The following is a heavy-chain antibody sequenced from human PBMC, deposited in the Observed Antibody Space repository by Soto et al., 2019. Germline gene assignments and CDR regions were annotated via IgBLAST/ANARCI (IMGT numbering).Heavy chain of an antibody. CDR2: IIPILGIA. D-gene: IGHD1-26*01. CDR1: GGTFSSYT. V-gene: IGHV1-69*02. CDR3: ARGGTAGRPYYFDY. Sequence: GASVKVSCKASGGTFSSYTISWVRQAPGQGLEWMGRIIPILGIANYAQKFQGRVTITADKSTSTAYMELSSLRSEDTAVYYCARGGTAGRPYYFDYWGQGTLVTVSS. J-gene: IGHJ4*02.